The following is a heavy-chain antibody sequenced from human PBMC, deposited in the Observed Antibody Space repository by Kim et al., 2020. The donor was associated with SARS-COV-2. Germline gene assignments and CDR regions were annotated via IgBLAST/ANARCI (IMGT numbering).Heavy chain of an antibody. D-gene: IGHD3-10*01. CDR1: GFTFRSYN. Sequence: GGSLRLSCAASGFTFRSYNMNWVRQAPGKGLEWVAAISNGGDSTYIADSVKGRFTISRDNSKNTLYLQMTSLRAEDTAIYYCAKREGQHGSGYMDVWGQGTTVTVSS. CDR2: ISNGGDST. V-gene: IGHV3-23*01. CDR3: AKREGQHGSGYMDV. J-gene: IGHJ6*02.